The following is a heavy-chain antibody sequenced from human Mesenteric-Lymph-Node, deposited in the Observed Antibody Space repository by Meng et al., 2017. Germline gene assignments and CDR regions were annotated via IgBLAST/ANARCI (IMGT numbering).Heavy chain of an antibody. V-gene: IGHV1-2*06. Sequence: ASVKVSCKASGYTFTGYYMHWVRQAPGQGLEWMGRINPNSGGTNYAQKLQGRVTMTTDTSTSTAYMELRSLRSDDTAVYYCARDSPHYYYGSGSYYYYYYYGMDVWGQGTTVTVSS. CDR3: ARDSPHYYYGSGSYYYYYYYGMDV. CDR2: INPNSGGT. CDR1: GYTFTGYY. D-gene: IGHD3-10*01. J-gene: IGHJ6*02.